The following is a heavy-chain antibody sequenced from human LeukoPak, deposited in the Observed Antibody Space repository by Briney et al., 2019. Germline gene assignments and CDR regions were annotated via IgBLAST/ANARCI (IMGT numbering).Heavy chain of an antibody. D-gene: IGHD2-2*02. J-gene: IGHJ6*03. V-gene: IGHV3-23*01. CDR2: ISGSGGST. CDR3: ATNTYCSSTSCYTSYYYYYYMDV. Sequence: GGSLRLSCAASGFTFSSYAMSWVRQAPGKGLEWVSAISGSGGSTYYADSVKGRFTISRDNSKNTLYLQMNSLRAEDTAVYYCATNTYCSSTSCYTSYYYYYYMDVWGKGTTVTVSS. CDR1: GFTFSSYA.